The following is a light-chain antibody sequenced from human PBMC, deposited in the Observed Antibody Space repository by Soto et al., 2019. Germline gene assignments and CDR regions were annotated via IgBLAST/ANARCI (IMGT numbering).Light chain of an antibody. CDR2: EVS. V-gene: IGLV2-14*03. CDR1: SSDVGDYNF. J-gene: IGLJ3*02. CDR3: SSHTRSSIWV. Sequence: QSALTQPASVSGSPGQSITISCTGTSSDVGDYNFVSWYQQLPGKAPKLMIYEVSHRPSGVSNRFSGSKSGNTASLTISGLLAEDEAHYYCSSHTRSSIWVFGGGTKLTVL.